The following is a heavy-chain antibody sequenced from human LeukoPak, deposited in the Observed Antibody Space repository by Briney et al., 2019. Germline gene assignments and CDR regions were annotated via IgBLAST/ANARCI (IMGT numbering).Heavy chain of an antibody. J-gene: IGHJ5*02. Sequence: SETLSLTCPVSGGSFSGHYWSWIRQPPGEGLEWIGEINDSGSTKYNPSPKSRVTISADTSKNQFSLKLSSVTAADTAVYYCAKNNWFDPWGQGTLVTVSS. CDR3: AKNNWFDP. CDR1: GGSFSGHY. CDR2: INDSGST. V-gene: IGHV4-34*01.